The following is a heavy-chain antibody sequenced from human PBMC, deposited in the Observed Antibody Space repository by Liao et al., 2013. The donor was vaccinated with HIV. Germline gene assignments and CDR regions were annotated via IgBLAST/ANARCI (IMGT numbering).Heavy chain of an antibody. V-gene: IGHV4-4*07. Sequence: QVRLQESGPGLVKPSETLSLTCTVSGGSISSYYWSWIRQPAGKGLEWIGRIYTSGSTNYNPSLKSRVTMSVDTSKNQFSVKLSSVTAPDTAVYYCARHGRNEIAAAYNWFDPWGQGTLVTVSS. CDR2: IYTSGST. D-gene: IGHD6-6*01. J-gene: IGHJ5*02. CDR3: ARHGRNEIAAAYNWFDP. CDR1: GGSISSYY.